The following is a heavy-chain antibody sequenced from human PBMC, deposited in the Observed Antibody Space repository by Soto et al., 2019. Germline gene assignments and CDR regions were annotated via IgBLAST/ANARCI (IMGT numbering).Heavy chain of an antibody. CDR1: GFTFSDYY. CDR3: ASGTNGAFFVY. D-gene: IGHD2-8*01. J-gene: IGHJ4*02. V-gene: IGHV3-11*01. CDR2: ISSRSSTI. Sequence: QVQLVESGGGLVKPGGSLRLSCAASGFTFSDYYMSWIRQAPGKGLEWVSYISSRSSTIFYADSVKGRFTISRDNVKNSLYLQMNSLIAEDTAVYFCASGTNGAFFVYWGQGILVTVSS.